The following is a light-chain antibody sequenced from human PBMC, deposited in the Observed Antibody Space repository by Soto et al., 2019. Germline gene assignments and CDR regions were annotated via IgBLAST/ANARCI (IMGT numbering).Light chain of an antibody. V-gene: IGKV3-20*01. J-gene: IGKJ1*01. CDR1: QSVSSNY. CDR2: GAS. CDR3: QQYGSSPRT. Sequence: EIVLTQSPGTLSLSPGERATLSCRARQSVSSNYLAWYQQKPGQAPRLLIYGASSRATGIPDRFSGSGSGTDFTLTISRLEPDDFAVYYCQQYGSSPRTFGQGTKVEIK.